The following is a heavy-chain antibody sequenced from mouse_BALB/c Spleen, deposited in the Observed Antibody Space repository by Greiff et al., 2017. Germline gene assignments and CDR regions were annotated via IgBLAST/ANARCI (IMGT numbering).Heavy chain of an antibody. Sequence: VQLHQPGAELVKPGASVKLSCKASGYTFTSYWMHWVKQRPGQGLEWIGEINPSNGRTNYNEKFKGKATLTVDKSSSTAYMELRSLTAEDSAVYYCARGDWDEGFAYWGQGTLVTVSA. J-gene: IGHJ3*01. V-gene: IGHV1S81*02. D-gene: IGHD4-1*01. CDR3: ARGDWDEGFAY. CDR1: GYTFTSYW. CDR2: INPSNGRT.